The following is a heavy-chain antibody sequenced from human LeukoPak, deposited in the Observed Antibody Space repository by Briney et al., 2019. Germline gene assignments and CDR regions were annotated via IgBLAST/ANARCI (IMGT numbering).Heavy chain of an antibody. V-gene: IGHV1-24*01. Sequence: ASVNVSCKDSGYTLTELSMHLVRQDPGRGLEWMGGFDPEDGETIYAQKFQGRVTMTEDTSTDTAYVELSSLRSEDTAVYYCAARTRAFDIWGQGTMVTVSS. CDR1: GYTLTELS. CDR3: AARTRAFDI. J-gene: IGHJ3*02. CDR2: FDPEDGET. D-gene: IGHD1-14*01.